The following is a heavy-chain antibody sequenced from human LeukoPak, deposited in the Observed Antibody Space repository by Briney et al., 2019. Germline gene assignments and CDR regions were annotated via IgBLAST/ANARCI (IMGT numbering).Heavy chain of an antibody. CDR3: AKSYGNQPRIDY. CDR2: IRYDGSNK. CDR1: GFRVRDNH. D-gene: IGHD1-14*01. J-gene: IGHJ4*02. Sequence: GGSLRLSCAAAGFRVRDNHMYWVRQAPGKGLEWVAFIRYDGSNKYYADSVKGRFTISRDNSKNTLYLQMNSLRAEDTAVYYCAKSYGNQPRIDYWGQGTLVTVSS. V-gene: IGHV3-30*02.